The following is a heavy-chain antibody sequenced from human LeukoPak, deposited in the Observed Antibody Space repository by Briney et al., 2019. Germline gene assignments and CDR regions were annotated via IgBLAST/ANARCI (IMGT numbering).Heavy chain of an antibody. CDR2: INPNSGGT. CDR1: GYTFTNFG. J-gene: IGHJ4*02. D-gene: IGHD2-2*01. Sequence: ASVKVSCKASGYTFTNFGISWVRQAPGQGLEWMGWINPNSGGTNYAQKFQGWVTMTRDTSISTAYMELSRLRSDDTAVYYCARGAVVPAAIHPMNYWGQGTLVTVSS. V-gene: IGHV1-2*04. CDR3: ARGAVVPAAIHPMNY.